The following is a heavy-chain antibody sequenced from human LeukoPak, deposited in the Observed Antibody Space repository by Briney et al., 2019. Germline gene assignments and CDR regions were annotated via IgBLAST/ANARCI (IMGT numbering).Heavy chain of an antibody. CDR1: GFTFSNAW. J-gene: IGHJ6*02. D-gene: IGHD2-21*01. CDR3: TTDRSFVDYYYGIDV. Sequence: GGSLRLSCAASGFTFSNAWMSWVRQAPGKGLEWVGRIKSKTDGGTTDYAAPVKGRFAISRDDSKNTLYLQMNSLKTEDTAVYYCTTDRSFVDYYYGIDVWGQGTTVTVSS. V-gene: IGHV3-15*01. CDR2: IKSKTDGGTT.